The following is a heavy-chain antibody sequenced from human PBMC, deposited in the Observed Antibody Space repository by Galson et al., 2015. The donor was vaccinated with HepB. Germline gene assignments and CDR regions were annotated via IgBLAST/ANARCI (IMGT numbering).Heavy chain of an antibody. CDR2: IITILGIP. J-gene: IGHJ4*02. Sequence: SVKVSCKASGGTFSSYAISWVRQAPGHGPEWMVRIITILGIPNYAQKFQGRVTITADKSTSTAYMELSSLRSEDTAMYYSAGEFGGARGGFDYWGQGTLVTVSS. CDR3: AGEFGGARGGFDY. D-gene: IGHD3-10*01. CDR1: GGTFSSYA. V-gene: IGHV1-69*04.